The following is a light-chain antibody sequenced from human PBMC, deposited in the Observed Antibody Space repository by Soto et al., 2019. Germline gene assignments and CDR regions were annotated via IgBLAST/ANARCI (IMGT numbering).Light chain of an antibody. Sequence: DIQMTQSPSTVSASVGDSVRLTCRASQNIERWPAWYPQKPGKAPKLLLYDVSPLARGVPSRFSGSGSATEFTLTISDLQPDDFAKYYCQQYQSDTWTFGQGTKVEVK. CDR3: QQYQSDTWT. J-gene: IGKJ1*01. V-gene: IGKV1-5*01. CDR2: DVS. CDR1: QNIERW.